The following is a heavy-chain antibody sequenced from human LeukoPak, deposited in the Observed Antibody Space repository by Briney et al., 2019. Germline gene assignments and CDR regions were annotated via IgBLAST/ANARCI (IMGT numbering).Heavy chain of an antibody. CDR3: ARDRYDILTGYYNPGYFQH. D-gene: IGHD3-9*01. Sequence: GGSLRLSCAASGFTVSSNYMSWVRQAPGKGLEWVSVIYSGGSTYYADSVKGRFTISRDNSKNTLYLQMNSLRAEDTAVYYCARDRYDILTGYYNPGYFQHWGQGTLVTVSS. CDR1: GFTVSSNY. J-gene: IGHJ1*01. V-gene: IGHV3-66*01. CDR2: IYSGGST.